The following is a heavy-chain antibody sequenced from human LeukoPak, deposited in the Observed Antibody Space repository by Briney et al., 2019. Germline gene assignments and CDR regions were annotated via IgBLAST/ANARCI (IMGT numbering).Heavy chain of an antibody. J-gene: IGHJ4*02. V-gene: IGHV3-53*01. Sequence: PGRSLRLSCAASGFTITRHYMSWVRQAPGKGLEWVAFSYSGGSTYYAESVEGRFTISRDNSKSMLFLQMTSLRADDTPVYYCARGPDVDGYIHAPFDYWGQGALVTVSS. D-gene: IGHD5-24*01. CDR2: SYSGGST. CDR3: ARGPDVDGYIHAPFDY. CDR1: GFTITRHY.